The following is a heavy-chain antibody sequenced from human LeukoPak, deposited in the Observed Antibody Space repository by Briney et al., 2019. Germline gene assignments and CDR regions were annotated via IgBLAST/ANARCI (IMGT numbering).Heavy chain of an antibody. CDR1: GYNFPIYW. CDR3: ARQGAAGKYYYYYMDV. Sequence: GGSLKISCQGSGYNFPIYWIGRVRQVPGQGLEWMGIIFPDDSNTIYGPSFQGQVTISADKSINTAYLEWSSLKASDTAIYYCARQGAAGKYYYYYMDVWGKGTTVTVSS. J-gene: IGHJ6*03. CDR2: IFPDDSNT. V-gene: IGHV5-51*01. D-gene: IGHD6-13*01.